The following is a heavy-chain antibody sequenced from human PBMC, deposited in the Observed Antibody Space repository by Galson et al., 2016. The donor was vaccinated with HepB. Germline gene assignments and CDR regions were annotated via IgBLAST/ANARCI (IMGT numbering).Heavy chain of an antibody. CDR3: ATGSLPLGIAATSVFDI. J-gene: IGHJ3*02. Sequence: TLSLTCSVSGGSITSGDYYWSWIRQRPGQGLEWIGYIFYSRSTYYNPSPKSRVIISVDTSKNQFSLKLTSVTAADTAVYYCATGSLPLGIAATSVFDIWGQGTVVTVSS. D-gene: IGHD5-12*01. CDR2: IFYSRST. V-gene: IGHV4-31*03. CDR1: GGSITSGDYY.